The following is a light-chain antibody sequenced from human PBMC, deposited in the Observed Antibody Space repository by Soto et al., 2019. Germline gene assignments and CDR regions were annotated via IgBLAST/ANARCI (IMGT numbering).Light chain of an antibody. CDR2: EDT. CDR1: AFPKKY. J-gene: IGLJ2*01. Sequence: SYELTQPPSLSVSPGQTARITCSGDAFPKKYAYWYQQRSGQAPVLVIYEDTKRPSGIPERFSGSSSGKTATLTISGAHVEDEGDYFCYSPDSSGGIFGGGTKLTVL. V-gene: IGLV3-10*01. CDR3: YSPDSSGGI.